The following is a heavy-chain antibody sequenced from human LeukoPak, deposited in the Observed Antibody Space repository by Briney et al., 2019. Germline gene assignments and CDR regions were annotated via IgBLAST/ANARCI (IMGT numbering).Heavy chain of an antibody. J-gene: IGHJ6*03. CDR1: GYSISSGYY. Sequence: PSETLSLTCTVSGYSISSGYYWGWIRQPPGKGLEWIGSIYHSGSTYYNPSLKSRVTISVDTSKNQFPLKLSSVTAADTAVYYCARDLRPYYDFWSGYYCYYYYYMDVWGKGTTVTVSS. CDR3: ARDLRPYYDFWSGYYCYYYYYMDV. CDR2: IYHSGST. V-gene: IGHV4-38-2*02. D-gene: IGHD3-3*01.